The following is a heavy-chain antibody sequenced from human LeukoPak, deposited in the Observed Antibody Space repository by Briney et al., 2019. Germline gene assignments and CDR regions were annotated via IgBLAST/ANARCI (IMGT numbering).Heavy chain of an antibody. CDR3: ASHGIFENSGYTAGYFHY. V-gene: IGHV3-7*03. Sequence: GGSLRLSCVDSGFTFTNAWMSWVRQAPGKGLEWVANIKQDGVEKHYADSVKGRFTISRDNAEKSLYLQMNCLRAEDTAVYYCASHGIFENSGYTAGYFHYWGQGTLVTVSS. CDR1: GFTFTNAW. D-gene: IGHD3-22*01. CDR2: IKQDGVEK. J-gene: IGHJ1*01.